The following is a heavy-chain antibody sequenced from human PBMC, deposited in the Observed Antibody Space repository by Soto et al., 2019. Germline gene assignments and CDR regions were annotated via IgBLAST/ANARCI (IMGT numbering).Heavy chain of an antibody. CDR3: ARRDCSSTSCYLGPGGYYGMDV. V-gene: IGHV5-51*01. J-gene: IGHJ6*02. CDR1: GYTFTSYW. Sequence: ESLELSCKASGYTFTSYWIGWVRQMPGKGLEWMGVIYPGDSDTRYGPSVQGHVTISADKSISTAYLQWSSLKASDTAMYYCARRDCSSTSCYLGPGGYYGMDVWGQGTTVTVSS. D-gene: IGHD2-2*01. CDR2: IYPGDSDT.